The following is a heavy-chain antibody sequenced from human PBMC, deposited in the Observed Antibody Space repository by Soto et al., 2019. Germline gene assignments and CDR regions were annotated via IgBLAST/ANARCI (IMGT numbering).Heavy chain of an antibody. CDR3: ARVLVPLSYFDY. J-gene: IGHJ4*02. CDR1: GGSISSGDYY. Sequence: PSETLSLTCTVSGGSISSGDYYWSWIRQPPGKGLEWIGYIYYSGSTYYNPSLKSRVTISVDTSKNQFSLKLSSVTAADTAVYYCARVLVPLSYFDYWGQGTLVTVSS. V-gene: IGHV4-30-4*01. D-gene: IGHD2-2*01. CDR2: IYYSGST.